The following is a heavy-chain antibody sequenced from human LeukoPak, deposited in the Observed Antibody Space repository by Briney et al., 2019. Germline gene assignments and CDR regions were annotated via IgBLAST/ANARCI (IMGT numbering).Heavy chain of an antibody. Sequence: ASVKVSCKASGYTFTSYAMNWVRQAPGQGLEWMGWINTNTGNPTYAQGFTGRFVFSLDTSVSTAYLQISSLKAEDTAVYYCARGPLRSDYGDYFGDNYYYYMDVWGKGTTVTVSS. D-gene: IGHD4-17*01. V-gene: IGHV7-4-1*02. J-gene: IGHJ6*03. CDR2: INTNTGNP. CDR1: GYTFTSYA. CDR3: ARGPLRSDYGDYFGDNYYYYMDV.